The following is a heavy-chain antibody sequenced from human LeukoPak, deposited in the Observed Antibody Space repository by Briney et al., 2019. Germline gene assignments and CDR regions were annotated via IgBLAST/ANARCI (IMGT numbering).Heavy chain of an antibody. D-gene: IGHD2-21*02. J-gene: IGHJ6*03. CDR2: INPNSGGT. CDR1: VYTFTVHY. V-gene: IGHV1-2*02. CDR3: ARAGGAGAYDFDC. Sequence: GASVTVSHMSSVYTFTVHYMHWVGQAPGQGLEWMGWINPNSGGTNYAQKFQGRVTMTRDTSINTAYMELSRLSSDDTAVHYCARAGGAGAYDFDCGGKGITV.